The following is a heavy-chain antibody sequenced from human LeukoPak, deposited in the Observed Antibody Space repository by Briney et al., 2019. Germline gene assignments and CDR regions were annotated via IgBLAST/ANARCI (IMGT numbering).Heavy chain of an antibody. J-gene: IGHJ4*02. CDR3: ARSRYDYIWGIDY. Sequence: QSGGSLRLSCAASGFTFSSYGMHWVRQAPGKGLEWVTFIRNDGNNKYYADFVKGRFTISRDNSKNTLYLQMNSLRDEDTAVFYCARSRYDYIWGIDYWGQGTLVTISS. V-gene: IGHV3-30*02. CDR1: GFTFSSYG. D-gene: IGHD3-16*01. CDR2: IRNDGNNK.